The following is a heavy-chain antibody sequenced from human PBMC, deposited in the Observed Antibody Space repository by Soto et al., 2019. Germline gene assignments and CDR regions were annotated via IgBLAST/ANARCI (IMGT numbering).Heavy chain of an antibody. D-gene: IGHD2-15*01. Sequence: QLQLQESGSGLVKPSQTLSLTCAVSGGSISSGGYSWSWIRQPPGKGLEWTGYIYHSGGTYYNPSLKRRVTISLDRAKNQFSLKLSSVTAADTAVYYCARGQVVAAHHWGQGPLVTVSS. V-gene: IGHV4-30-2*01. J-gene: IGHJ5*02. CDR2: IYHSGGT. CDR1: GGSISSGGYS. CDR3: ARGQVVAAHH.